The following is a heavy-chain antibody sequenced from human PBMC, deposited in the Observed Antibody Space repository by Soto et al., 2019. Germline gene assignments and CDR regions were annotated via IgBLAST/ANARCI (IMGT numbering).Heavy chain of an antibody. CDR3: ARGIEATTPTSKDYYYYYYMDV. CDR2: IIPILGIA. J-gene: IGHJ6*03. V-gene: IGHV1-69*02. Sequence: ASVKVSCKASGGTFSSYTISWVRQAPGQGLEWMGRIIPILGIANYAQKFQGRVTITADKSTSTAYMELSSLRSEDTAVYYCARGIEATTPTSKDYYYYYYMDVWGKGTTVTVSS. D-gene: IGHD5-12*01. CDR1: GGTFSSYT.